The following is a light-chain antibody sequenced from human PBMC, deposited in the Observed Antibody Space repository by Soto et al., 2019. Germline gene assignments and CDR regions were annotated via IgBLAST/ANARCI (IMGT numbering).Light chain of an antibody. CDR1: QGINND. CDR3: LQHNDYPRT. J-gene: IGKJ4*01. Sequence: DIQMTQSPSSLSASVGDRVTISCRARQGINNDLGWYQQKPGKAPKPHIYEASTVQSEVASRFSGSGSGTEFTLTISSLQPEDFATYYCLQHNDYPRTFGGETQVAIK. CDR2: EAS. V-gene: IGKV1-17*01.